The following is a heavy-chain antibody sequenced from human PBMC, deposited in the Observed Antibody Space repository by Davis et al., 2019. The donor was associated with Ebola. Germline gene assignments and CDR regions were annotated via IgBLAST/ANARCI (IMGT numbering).Heavy chain of an antibody. CDR1: GFTFSSYG. V-gene: IGHV3-33*01. D-gene: IGHD3-10*01. CDR3: ARDKVMVRGVRHEYYYYGMDV. J-gene: IGHJ6*02. CDR2: IWYDGSNK. Sequence: PGGSLRLSCAASGFTFSSYGMHWVRQAPGKGLEWVAVIWYDGSNKYYADSVKGRFTISRDNSKNTLYLQMNSLRAEDTAVYYCARDKVMVRGVRHEYYYYGMDVWGQGTTVTVSS.